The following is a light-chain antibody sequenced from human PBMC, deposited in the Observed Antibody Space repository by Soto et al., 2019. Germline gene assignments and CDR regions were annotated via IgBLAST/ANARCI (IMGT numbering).Light chain of an antibody. CDR1: QSISSW. CDR3: QQYSIYPWT. CDR2: DAS. V-gene: IGKV1-5*01. Sequence: DIQMTQSPSTLSASVGDSVTITCRASQSISSWLAWYQQRPGKAPKVLIYDASSLQSGVPSRFSGSGSGTEFTLTISSLQPDDFATYYCQQYSIYPWTFGQGTEVEIK. J-gene: IGKJ1*01.